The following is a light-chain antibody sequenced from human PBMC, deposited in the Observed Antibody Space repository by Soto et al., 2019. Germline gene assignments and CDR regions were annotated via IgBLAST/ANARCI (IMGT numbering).Light chain of an antibody. Sequence: EVVLTQSPATLSLSPGERATLSCRASQSVNSYLAWYQQKPGQAPRLLIYDSSNRATGTPARFSGSGSGTEFTLTISSLEPEDFAVYYCQQRSNWPLTFGGGTKVEIK. V-gene: IGKV3-11*01. CDR2: DSS. J-gene: IGKJ4*01. CDR1: QSVNSY. CDR3: QQRSNWPLT.